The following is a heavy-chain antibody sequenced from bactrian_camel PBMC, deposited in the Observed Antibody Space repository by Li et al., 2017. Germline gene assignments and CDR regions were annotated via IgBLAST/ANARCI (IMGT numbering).Heavy chain of an antibody. CDR2: LYTHDSRT. J-gene: IGHJ4*01. D-gene: IGHD1*01. CDR1: GYAASVNC. CDR3: AANTRRFHDGSLLDSLGYNL. V-gene: IGHV3S6*01. Sequence: VQLVESGGGSVQAGGSLRLSCVYSGYAASVNCMGWFRQAPGKEREGVAHLYTHDSRTSYADSVKGRFTISQDSAKNTLYLQMNSLKPEDTAIYSCAANTRRFHDGSLLDSLGYNLWGQGTQVTVS.